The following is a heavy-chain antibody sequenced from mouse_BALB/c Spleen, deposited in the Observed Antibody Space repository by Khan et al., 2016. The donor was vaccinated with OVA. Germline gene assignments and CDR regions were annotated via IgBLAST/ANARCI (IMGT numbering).Heavy chain of an antibody. Sequence: EVQLQESGPGLVKPSQSLSLTCTVTGYSITSDYAWNWIRQFPGNKLEWMGYISYSGSTTYNPSLKSRISITRDTSKDQFFLQLKSVTSEDTATYCFASELGRYYALDYWGQATSVTVSS. CDR2: ISYSGST. D-gene: IGHD4-1*01. V-gene: IGHV3-2*02. CDR1: GYSITSDYA. J-gene: IGHJ4*01. CDR3: ASELGRYYALDY.